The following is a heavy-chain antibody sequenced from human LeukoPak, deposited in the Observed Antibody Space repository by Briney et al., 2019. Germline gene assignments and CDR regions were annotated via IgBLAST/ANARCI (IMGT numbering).Heavy chain of an antibody. CDR3: ARMVRGVNAFDI. V-gene: IGHV1-2*02. Sequence: ASVKVSCKASGYTFTGYYMHWVRQAPGQGLEWMGWINPNSGGTNYAQKFQGRVTMTRDTSISTAYMELSRLRSDDAAVYYCARMVRGVNAFDIWGQGTMVTVSS. J-gene: IGHJ3*02. CDR2: INPNSGGT. CDR1: GYTFTGYY. D-gene: IGHD3-10*01.